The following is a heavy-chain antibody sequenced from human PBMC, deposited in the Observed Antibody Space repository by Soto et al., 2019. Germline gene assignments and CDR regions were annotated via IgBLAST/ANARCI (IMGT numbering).Heavy chain of an antibody. CDR1: GGSINSDDSF. D-gene: IGHD1-26*01. CDR2: LYYGGST. CDR3: ARQLPVGATSWFDP. Sequence: TLSLTCSVSGGSINSDDSFWGWVRQSPGKGLEWIGSLYYGGSTFYNPSLKSRVTISLDTSKSQFSLRLTSVTAADTAIYYCARQLPVGATSWFDPWGQGTLVTVSS. V-gene: IGHV4-39*01. J-gene: IGHJ5*02.